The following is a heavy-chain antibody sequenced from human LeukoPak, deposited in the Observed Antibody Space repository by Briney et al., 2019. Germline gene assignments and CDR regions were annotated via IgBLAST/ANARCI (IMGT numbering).Heavy chain of an antibody. J-gene: IGHJ4*02. CDR3: ARPAYYYGAGSWPY. Sequence: ASVKVSCKASGYIFSDYYIHWVRQASGQGLEWMGWINPNSGDTNYAQRFQGRVTMTRDTPINTAYMERSRLTSDDTAVYYCARPAYYYGAGSWPYWGQGSLVTVSS. CDR1: GYIFSDYY. D-gene: IGHD3-10*01. CDR2: INPNSGDT. V-gene: IGHV1-2*02.